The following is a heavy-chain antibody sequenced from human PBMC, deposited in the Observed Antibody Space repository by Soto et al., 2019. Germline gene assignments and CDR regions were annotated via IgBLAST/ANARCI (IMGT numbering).Heavy chain of an antibody. CDR2: IHHSGSP. Sequence: QVQLQESGPGLVKPSGTLSLTCVVSGGSISNNDWWSWVRQSPGKGLEWIGEIHHSGSPNYNPSPRSRVPLSVDTSKSRWSLELPAVTGADTAVYFCVSPGYYSMGVWGQGTAVTVSS. D-gene: IGHD3-9*01. CDR1: GGSISNNDW. V-gene: IGHV4-4*02. J-gene: IGHJ6*02. CDR3: VSPGYYSMGV.